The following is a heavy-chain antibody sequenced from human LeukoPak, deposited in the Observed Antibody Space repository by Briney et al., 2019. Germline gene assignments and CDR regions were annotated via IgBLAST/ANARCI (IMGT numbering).Heavy chain of an antibody. V-gene: IGHV3-21*01. J-gene: IGHJ4*02. D-gene: IGHD4-17*01. CDR1: GFTFSSYS. CDR3: ARTVEGDYVIDY. Sequence: GGSLRLSCAASGFTFSSYSMNRVRQAPGKGLEWVSSISSSSSYIYYADSVKGRFTISRDNAKNSLYLQMNSLRAEDTAVYYCARTVEGDYVIDYWGQGTLVTVSS. CDR2: ISSSSSYI.